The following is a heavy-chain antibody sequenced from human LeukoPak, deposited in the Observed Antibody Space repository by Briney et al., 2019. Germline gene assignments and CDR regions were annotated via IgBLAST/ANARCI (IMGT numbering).Heavy chain of an antibody. CDR1: GYTFTSYD. V-gene: IGHV1-8*01. CDR3: ARAHRFGELYGKSDY. J-gene: IGHJ4*02. D-gene: IGHD3-10*01. Sequence: GASVKVSCKASGYTFTSYDINWVRQATGQGLEWTGWMNPNSGNTGYAQKFQGRVTMTRNTSISTAYMELSSLRSEDTAVYYCARAHRFGELYGKSDYWGQGTLVTVSS. CDR2: MNPNSGNT.